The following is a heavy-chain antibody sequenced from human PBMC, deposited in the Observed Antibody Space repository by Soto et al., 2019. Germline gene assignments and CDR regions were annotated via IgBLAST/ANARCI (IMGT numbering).Heavy chain of an antibody. Sequence: ASVKVSCKASGYTFTSYYMHWVRQAPGQGLEWMGIINPSGGNTGYTQKFQGRVTMTRNTSISTAYMELSSLRSEDTAVYYCASVDYYDSSGYYGYWGQGTLVTVSS. J-gene: IGHJ4*02. CDR2: INPSGGNT. D-gene: IGHD3-22*01. CDR1: GYTFTSYY. V-gene: IGHV1-46*01. CDR3: ASVDYYDSSGYYGY.